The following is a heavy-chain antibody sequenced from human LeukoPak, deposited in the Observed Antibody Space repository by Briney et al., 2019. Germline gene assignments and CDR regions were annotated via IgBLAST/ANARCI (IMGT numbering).Heavy chain of an antibody. CDR1: GGSFSGYY. CDR3: ARGGYYNILTGFRSRILGFDY. D-gene: IGHD3-9*01. J-gene: IGHJ4*02. V-gene: IGHV4-34*01. Sequence: DPSETLSLTCAVYGGSFSGYYWSWIRQPPGKGLEWIGEINHSGSTNYNPSLKSRVTISVDTSKNQFSLKLSSVTAADTAVYYCARGGYYNILTGFRSRILGFDYWGQGSLVTVSS. CDR2: INHSGST.